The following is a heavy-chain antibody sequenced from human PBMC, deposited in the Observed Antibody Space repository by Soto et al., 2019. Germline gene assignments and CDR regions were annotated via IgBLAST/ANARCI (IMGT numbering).Heavy chain of an antibody. V-gene: IGHV3-23*01. CDR3: ANPAYGDYLDY. CDR1: GFTFSSYA. CDR2: ISGSGGST. D-gene: IGHD4-17*01. J-gene: IGHJ4*02. Sequence: EVQLLESGGGLVQPGGSLRLSCAASGFTFSSYAMSWVRQAPGKGLEWVSVISGSGGSTYYADSVKGRLTTSRDTSKNTLYLQMNSLRAEDTAVYYWANPAYGDYLDYWGQVTLVTVSS.